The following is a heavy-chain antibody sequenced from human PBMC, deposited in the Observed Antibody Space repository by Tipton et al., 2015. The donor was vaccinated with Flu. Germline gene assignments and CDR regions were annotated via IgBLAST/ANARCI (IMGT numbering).Heavy chain of an antibody. J-gene: IGHJ2*01. CDR1: GFTFDDYG. D-gene: IGHD3-22*01. CDR2: INWNGGST. Sequence: SLRLSCAASGFTFDDYGMSWVRQAPGKGLEWVSGINWNGGSTGYADSVRGRFTISRDNAKNSLYLQMNSLRAEDTALYYCARAGGYYYDSSGPRYLDLWGRGTLVTVSS. CDR3: ARAGGYYYDSSGPRYLDL. V-gene: IGHV3-20*04.